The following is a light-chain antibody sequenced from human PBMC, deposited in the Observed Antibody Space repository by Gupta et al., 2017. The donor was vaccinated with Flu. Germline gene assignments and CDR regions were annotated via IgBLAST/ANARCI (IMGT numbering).Light chain of an antibody. J-gene: IGKJ4*01. CDR3: QHNNNCPIT. Sequence: EIVMTQSPGTLSVSPGEGATLSCRASQEIAGNLAWYQQKPGQAPRLLISGASTRASGTPARFSGSWCGTEFTLTISSQQSEDFAVYYCQHNNNCPITFGRGTKVEIK. V-gene: IGKV3-15*01. CDR2: GAS. CDR1: QEIAGN.